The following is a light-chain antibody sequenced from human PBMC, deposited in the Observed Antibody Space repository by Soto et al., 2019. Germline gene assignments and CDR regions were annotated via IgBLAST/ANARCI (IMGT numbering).Light chain of an antibody. V-gene: IGKV4-1*01. J-gene: IGKJ4*01. Sequence: DIVMTQSPDSLAVSLGERATINCKSSQSILYSSNNKNHLGWYQQKPGQPPKLLIYWASTRESGVPDRFSGSGSGTDLTLTISSLQAEDVAVYYCQQYYSTPLTFGGGTKVDIK. CDR3: QQYYSTPLT. CDR2: WAS. CDR1: QSILYSSNNKNH.